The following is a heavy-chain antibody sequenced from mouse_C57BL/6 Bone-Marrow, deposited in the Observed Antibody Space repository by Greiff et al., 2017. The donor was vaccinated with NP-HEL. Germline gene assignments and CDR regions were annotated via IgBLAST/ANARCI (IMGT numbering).Heavy chain of an antibody. J-gene: IGHJ2*01. D-gene: IGHD2-1*01. V-gene: IGHV3-6*01. CDR3: ARIYYGNYVPYFDY. CDR2: ISYDGSN. Sequence: EVQLVESGPGLVKPSQSLSLTCSVTGYSITSGYYWNWIRQFPGNKLEWMGYISYDGSNNYNPSLKNRNSITRDTSKNHFFLKLNTVTTEDTATYYCARIYYGNYVPYFDYWGQGTTLTVSS. CDR1: GYSITSGYY.